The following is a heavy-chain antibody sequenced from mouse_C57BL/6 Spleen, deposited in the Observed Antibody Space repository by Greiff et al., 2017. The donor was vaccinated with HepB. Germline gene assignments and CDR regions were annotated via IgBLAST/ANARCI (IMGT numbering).Heavy chain of an antibody. D-gene: IGHD2-4*01. Sequence: VQLQQSGPELVKPGASVKISCKASGYAFSSSWMHWVKQRPGKGLEWIGRIYPGDGDTNYNEKFKGKATLTADKSSSTAYMQLSSLTSEDSAVYFCARSGDYGVGLAYWGQGTLVTVSA. CDR1: GYAFSSSW. V-gene: IGHV1-82*01. CDR2: IYPGDGDT. J-gene: IGHJ3*01. CDR3: ARSGDYGVGLAY.